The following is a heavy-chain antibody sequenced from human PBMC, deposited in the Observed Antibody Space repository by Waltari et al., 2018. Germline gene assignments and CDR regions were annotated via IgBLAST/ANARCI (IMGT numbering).Heavy chain of an antibody. CDR2: INWNVDNK. D-gene: IGHD3-3*01. CDR3: ARDLYDFWSGLGDY. CDR1: GLTFEVYG. J-gene: IGHJ4*01. Sequence: DVQLMESGGGVVRPGGSMRLSCAGSGLTFEVYGMNWVRQIPGKGLEWVSGINWNVDNKAYADSVKGRFSISRDNAKNSLYLEMNSLRAEDTAFYYCARDLYDFWSGLGDYWGHGTLVTVSS. V-gene: IGHV3-20*04.